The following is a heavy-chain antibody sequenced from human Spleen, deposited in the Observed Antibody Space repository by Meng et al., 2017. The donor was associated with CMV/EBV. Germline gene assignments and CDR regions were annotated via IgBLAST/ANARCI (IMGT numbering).Heavy chain of an antibody. Sequence: YGGSFSGYYWSWIRQPPGKGLEWIGEINHSGSTNYNPSLKSRVTISVDTSKNQFSLKLSSVTAADTAVYYCAREDILTGFIGFDPWGQGTLVTVSS. CDR1: GGSFSGYY. CDR3: AREDILTGFIGFDP. CDR2: INHSGST. D-gene: IGHD3-9*01. V-gene: IGHV4-34*01. J-gene: IGHJ5*02.